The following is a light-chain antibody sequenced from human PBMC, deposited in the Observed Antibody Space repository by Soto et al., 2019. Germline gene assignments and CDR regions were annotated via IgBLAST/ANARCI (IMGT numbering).Light chain of an antibody. Sequence: DIQMTQSPSSVSASIGDRVTITCRASQGISNYLAWYQQKPGKVPQLLIYAASSLQSGVPSRFSGSGSGTDFTRSISSLQPEDVETYYCQKYYSVPHTFGGGTKVQIK. CDR2: AAS. J-gene: IGKJ4*01. V-gene: IGKV1-27*01. CDR3: QKYYSVPHT. CDR1: QGISNY.